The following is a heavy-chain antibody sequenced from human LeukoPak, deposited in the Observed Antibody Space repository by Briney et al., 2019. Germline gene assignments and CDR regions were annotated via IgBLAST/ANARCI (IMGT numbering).Heavy chain of an antibody. Sequence: SVKVSCKASGGTFSSYAISWVRQAPGQGLEWMGGIMPIFGTANYAQKFQGRVTITADESTSTAYMELSSLRSEDTAVYYCARDGTKYYYDSSGYYSFDYWGQGTLVTVSS. V-gene: IGHV1-69*13. CDR3: ARDGTKYYYDSSGYYSFDY. D-gene: IGHD3-22*01. J-gene: IGHJ4*02. CDR2: IMPIFGTA. CDR1: GGTFSSYA.